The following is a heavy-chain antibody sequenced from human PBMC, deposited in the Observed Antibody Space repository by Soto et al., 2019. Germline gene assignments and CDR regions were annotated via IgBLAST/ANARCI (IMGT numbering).Heavy chain of an antibody. V-gene: IGHV4-31*03. Sequence: QVQLQESGPGLVKPSQTLSLACSVSGASISSGGYFWSWIRQLPGKGLEWIGYIHYSGSTYYNPLLKSRVVVSMDTSKNDVSLKLNSVTAADTAVFYCARGFVETAMAFDDWGQGALVTVSS. CDR1: GASISSGGYF. J-gene: IGHJ4*02. CDR3: ARGFVETAMAFDD. D-gene: IGHD5-18*01. CDR2: IHYSGST.